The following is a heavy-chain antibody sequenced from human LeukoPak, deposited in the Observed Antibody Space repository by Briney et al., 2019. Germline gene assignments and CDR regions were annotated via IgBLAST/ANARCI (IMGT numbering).Heavy chain of an antibody. CDR2: ISWNSGNI. V-gene: IGHV3-9*01. J-gene: IGHJ4*02. D-gene: IGHD2-15*01. Sequence: GRSLRLSCAASGFTFDDYAMHWLRQAPGKGLEWVSGISWNSGNIGYADPVKRRFTISRENAKNSLYLQMNSLRAEDTAIYYCAKDMVRLWYGSGGGCCAGLTYYFDFWGQGTLVTVSS. CDR3: AKDMVRLWYGSGGGCCAGLTYYFDF. CDR1: GFTFDDYA.